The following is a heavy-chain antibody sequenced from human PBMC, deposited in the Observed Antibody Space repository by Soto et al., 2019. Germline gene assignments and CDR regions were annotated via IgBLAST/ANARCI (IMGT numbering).Heavy chain of an antibody. CDR3: ARDSVIHTASPSDY. Sequence: GGSLRLSCAASGFTFSSYGMHWVRQAPGKGLEWVAVIWYDGSNKYYADSVKGRFTISRDNSKNTLYLQMNSLRAEDTAVYYCARDSVIHTASPSDYWGQGTLVTVSS. CDR2: IWYDGSNK. J-gene: IGHJ4*02. D-gene: IGHD2-2*01. V-gene: IGHV3-33*01. CDR1: GFTFSSYG.